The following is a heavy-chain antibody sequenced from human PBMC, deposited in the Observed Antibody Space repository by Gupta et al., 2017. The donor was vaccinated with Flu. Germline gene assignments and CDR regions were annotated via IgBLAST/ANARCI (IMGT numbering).Heavy chain of an antibody. CDR3: ARTLVGGSSWYVPGGYYYYGMDV. CDR1: GGTFSSYT. Sequence: QVQLVQSGAEVKKPGSSVKVSCKASGGTFSSYTISWVRQAPGQGLEWMGRIIPILGIANYAQKFQGRVTITADKSTSTAYMELSSLRSEDTAVYYCARTLVGGSSWYVPGGYYYYGMDVWGQGTTVTVSS. J-gene: IGHJ6*02. D-gene: IGHD6-13*01. CDR2: IIPILGIA. V-gene: IGHV1-69*02.